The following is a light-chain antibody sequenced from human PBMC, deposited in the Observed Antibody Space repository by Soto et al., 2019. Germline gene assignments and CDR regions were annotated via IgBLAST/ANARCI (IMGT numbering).Light chain of an antibody. CDR2: DAS. V-gene: IGKV3-20*01. CDR1: QSFSGSF. J-gene: IGKJ5*01. CDR3: QQYGSSPVT. Sequence: EIVLTQSPATQSSSPGERATPCCXXSQSFSGSFLAWYQQKPGQAPRLLIYDASTRATGTPDRFSGSGSGTDFTLTISRLEREDFAVYYCQQYGSSPVTFGQGTRLEIK.